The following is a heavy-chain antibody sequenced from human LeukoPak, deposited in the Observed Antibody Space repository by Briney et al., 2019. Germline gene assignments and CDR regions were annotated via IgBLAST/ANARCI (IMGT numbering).Heavy chain of an antibody. CDR3: AKDRQRGFSSGYYY. CDR1: GFTFSTYG. Sequence: PGGSLRLSCAASGFTFSTYGMPWVRQAPGKGPEWVAVIWYDGSYKYYADSVKGRFTISRDNSKNTLYLQMNSLRAEDTAVYYCAKDRQRGFSSGYYYWGQGTLVTVSS. J-gene: IGHJ4*02. CDR2: IWYDGSYK. D-gene: IGHD3-22*01. V-gene: IGHV3-33*06.